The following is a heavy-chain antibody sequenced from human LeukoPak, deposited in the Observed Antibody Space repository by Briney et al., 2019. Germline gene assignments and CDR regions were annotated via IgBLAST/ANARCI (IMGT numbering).Heavy chain of an antibody. CDR3: ASVSAAGHDY. CDR1: GFTFSSYA. CDR2: IYRGGST. V-gene: IGHV3-66*01. D-gene: IGHD6-13*01. J-gene: IGHJ4*02. Sequence: PGGSLRLSCAASGFTFSSYAMSWVRQAPGKGLEWVSVIYRGGSTYYVASVKGRFTISRDNSKNTLYLQMNRLRAEDTAVYYCASVSAAGHDYWGQGTLVTVSS.